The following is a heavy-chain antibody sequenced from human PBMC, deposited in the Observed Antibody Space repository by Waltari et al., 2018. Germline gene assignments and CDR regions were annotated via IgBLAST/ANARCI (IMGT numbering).Heavy chain of an antibody. CDR3: ARGGSYDILTGYPIDY. J-gene: IGHJ4*02. CDR2: INAGNGNT. V-gene: IGHV1-3*01. D-gene: IGHD3-9*01. CDR1: GYTFTSYA. Sequence: QVQLVQSGAEVKKPGASVKVSCKASGYTFTSYAMHWVRQAPGQRLEWMGWINAGNGNTKYSQKFQGRVTITRDTSASTAYMELSSLRSEDTAVYYCARGGSYDILTGYPIDYWGQGTLVIVSS.